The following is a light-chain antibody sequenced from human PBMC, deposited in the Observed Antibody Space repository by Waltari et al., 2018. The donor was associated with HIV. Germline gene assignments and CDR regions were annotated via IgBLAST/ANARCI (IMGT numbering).Light chain of an antibody. CDR2: DTS. V-gene: IGKV3-11*01. CDR1: QSISSY. CDR3: QQRSNWPPIT. Sequence: EIVLTQSPATLSLSPGERATLSCRASQSISSYLAWYQQKPGQAPRLLFYDTSNRATGIPLRFSGSRSGTDFTLTISSLEPEDSAVYYCQQRSNWPPITFGQGTRLEIK. J-gene: IGKJ5*01.